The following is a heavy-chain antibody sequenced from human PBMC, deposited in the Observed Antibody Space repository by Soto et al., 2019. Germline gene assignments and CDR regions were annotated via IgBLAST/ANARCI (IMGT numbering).Heavy chain of an antibody. CDR1: GYTFTSYY. V-gene: IGHV1-46*01. D-gene: IGHD3-22*01. CDR3: ARGSYYDSSGYYWGGDY. CDR2: INPSGGST. Sequence: RASVKVSCKASGYTFTSYYMHWVRQAPGQGLEWMGIINPSGGSTSYAQKFQGRVTMTRDTSTSTVYMELSSLRSEDTAVYYCARGSYYDSSGYYWGGDYWGQGTLVTVSS. J-gene: IGHJ4*02.